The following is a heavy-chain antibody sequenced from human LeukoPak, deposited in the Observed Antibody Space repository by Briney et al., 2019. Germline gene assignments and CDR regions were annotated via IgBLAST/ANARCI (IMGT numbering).Heavy chain of an antibody. Sequence: GSLRLSCAASGLTFSSYWMSWVRQAPGEGLEWVANIKQDGSEKYYVDSVKGRFTISRDNAKNSLYLQMNSLRAEDTAVYYCARDRRRYFDYWGQGTLVTVSS. J-gene: IGHJ4*02. V-gene: IGHV3-7*01. D-gene: IGHD5-24*01. CDR3: ARDRRRYFDY. CDR1: GLTFSSYW. CDR2: IKQDGSEK.